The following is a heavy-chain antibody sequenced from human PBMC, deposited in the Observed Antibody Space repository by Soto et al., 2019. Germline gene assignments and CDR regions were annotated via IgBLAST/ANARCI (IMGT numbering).Heavy chain of an antibody. CDR1: GFSLSNARMG. CDR2: IFWNDET. Sequence: QVTLKESGPVLVKPTETRTLTCTVSGFSLSNARMGVSWIRQPPGKALEWLAHIFWNDETAYSTSLKTRLTISKDTSKSQVVLTMANMDPADTATYYCARTVARMDLDYWGQGTLVTVSS. V-gene: IGHV2-26*02. CDR3: ARTVARMDLDY. J-gene: IGHJ4*02. D-gene: IGHD2-21*01.